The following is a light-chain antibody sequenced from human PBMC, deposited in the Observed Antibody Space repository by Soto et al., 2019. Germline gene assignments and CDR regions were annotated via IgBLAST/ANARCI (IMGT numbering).Light chain of an antibody. CDR2: GAS. CDR3: QQYSSSPYT. V-gene: IGKV3-20*01. CDR1: QSVSSSY. Sequence: EIVLTQSPGTLSLSPGERATLSCRASQSVSSSYLAWYQQKPGQAPRLLIYGASSRATGIPDRFSGSGSGTDFTLTITSLEPEDFAMYYCQQYSSSPYTFGQGTKLEIK. J-gene: IGKJ2*01.